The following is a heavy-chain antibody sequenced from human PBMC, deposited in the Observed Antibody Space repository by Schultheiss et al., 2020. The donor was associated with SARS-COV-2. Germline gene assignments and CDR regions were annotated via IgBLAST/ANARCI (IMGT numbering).Heavy chain of an antibody. Sequence: SETLSLTCTVSGGSISSGGYYWSWIRQPAGKGLEWIGRIYTSGSTNYNPSLKSRVTISVDTSKNQFSLKLSSVTAADTAVYYCAAGTGGIDYWGQGTLVTVSS. D-gene: IGHD6-13*01. J-gene: IGHJ4*02. CDR3: AAGTGGIDY. CDR2: IYTSGST. CDR1: GGSISSGGYY. V-gene: IGHV4-61*02.